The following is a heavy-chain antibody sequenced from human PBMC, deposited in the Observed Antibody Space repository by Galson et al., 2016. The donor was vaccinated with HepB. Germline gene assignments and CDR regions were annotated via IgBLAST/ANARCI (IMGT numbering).Heavy chain of an antibody. CDR1: GFTFRTYP. D-gene: IGHD5-12*01. CDR2: VRHYGNTK. CDR3: ARDLGGYGGYGGKSIGKDV. J-gene: IGHJ6*02. Sequence: SLRLSCAASGFTFRTYPMHWVRQAPGKGLEWVTVVRHYGNTKYYADSVKGRFTVSRDNSKSTVNLHMNSLRPEDTAVYYCARDLGGYGGYGGKSIGKDVWGQGTTVTVS. V-gene: IGHV3-30-3*01.